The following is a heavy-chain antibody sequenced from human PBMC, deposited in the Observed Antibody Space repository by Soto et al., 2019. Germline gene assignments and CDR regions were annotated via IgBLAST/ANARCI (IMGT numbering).Heavy chain of an antibody. J-gene: IGHJ6*02. V-gene: IGHV3-7*03. CDR3: ARWGRWLANYYYYGMDV. CDR2: IKQDGSEK. D-gene: IGHD6-19*01. Sequence: GGSLRLSCAASGFTFSSYWMSWVRQAPGKGLEWVANIKQDGSEKYYVDSVKGRFTISRDNAKNSLYLQMNSLRAEDTAVYYCARWGRWLANYYYYGMDVWGQGTTVTVSS. CDR1: GFTFSSYW.